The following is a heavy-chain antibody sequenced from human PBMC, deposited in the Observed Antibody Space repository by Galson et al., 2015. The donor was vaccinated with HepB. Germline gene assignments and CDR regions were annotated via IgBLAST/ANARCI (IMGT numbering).Heavy chain of an antibody. Sequence: SVKVSCKASGYTFTSYGISWVRQAPGQGLEWMGWISACNGNTNYAQKLQGRVTMTTDTSTSTAYMELRSLRSDDTAVYYCARDLNFRDFWSGYPYYYYGMDVWGQGTAVTVSS. CDR3: ARDLNFRDFWSGYPYYYYGMDV. V-gene: IGHV1-18*04. CDR1: GYTFTSYG. D-gene: IGHD3-3*01. CDR2: ISACNGNT. J-gene: IGHJ6*02.